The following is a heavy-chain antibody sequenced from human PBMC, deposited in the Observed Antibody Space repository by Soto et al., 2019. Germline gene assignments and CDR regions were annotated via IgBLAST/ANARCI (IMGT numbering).Heavy chain of an antibody. D-gene: IGHD1-7*01. CDR1: GGTFSNSA. J-gene: IGHJ6*02. CDR3: ARAKDRLHLGGNYHYILDV. V-gene: IGHV1-69*12. CDR2: IMPIFRTP. Sequence: QVHLEQSGAEVRKPGSSVKVSCKASGGTFSNSAISWVRQAPGQGLEWMGGIMPIFRTPDYAQKFQGRVTITADESTSTAYMELSGLRSDDTAVYYCARAKDRLHLGGNYHYILDVWGQGTTVTVSS.